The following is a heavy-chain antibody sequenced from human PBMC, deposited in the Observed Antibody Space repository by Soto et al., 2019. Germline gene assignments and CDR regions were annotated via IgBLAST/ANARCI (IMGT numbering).Heavy chain of an antibody. CDR1: GGTFSNYA. V-gene: IGHV1-69*01. D-gene: IGHD3-22*01. CDR3: ARQQNYYASNSYFDN. CDR2: IIPLSGTI. J-gene: IGHJ4*02. Sequence: QMQLVQSGAEVKKPGSSVKVSCKAVGGTFSNYAISWVRQAPGQGLEWMGGIIPLSGTINYAQTFQGSVTITADESTSTAYMELSSLKSEDTAVYYCARQQNYYASNSYFDNWGQGTLVTVSS.